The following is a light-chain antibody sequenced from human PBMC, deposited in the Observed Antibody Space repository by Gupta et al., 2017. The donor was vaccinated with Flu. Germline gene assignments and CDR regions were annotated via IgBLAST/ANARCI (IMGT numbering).Light chain of an antibody. V-gene: IGLV1-47*01. J-gene: IGLJ3*02. CDR1: SSNIGSNY. CDR2: RNN. Sequence: QSVLTQPPSASGTPGQRVTISCSGSSSNIGSNYVYWYQQLPGTAPKLLIYRNNKRPSGVPDRFSGSKSGTSASLAISGLRSEDEADYYCEAWDDSLSGHWVFGGGTKLTVL. CDR3: EAWDDSLSGHWV.